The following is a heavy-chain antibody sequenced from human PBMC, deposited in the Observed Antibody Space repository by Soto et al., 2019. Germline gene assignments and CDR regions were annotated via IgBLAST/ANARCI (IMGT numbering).Heavy chain of an antibody. Sequence: GGSLRLSCAASGFTFSTYAMTWVRQAPGKGLEWVASITSSSSYIYYEDSLKGRFTISRDNAKNSLFLQLDSLRAEDTAVYFCMRARSTDSRPDYWGQGTLVTVSS. D-gene: IGHD3-22*01. CDR2: ITSSSSYI. V-gene: IGHV3-21*01. CDR3: MRARSTDSRPDY. J-gene: IGHJ4*02. CDR1: GFTFSTYA.